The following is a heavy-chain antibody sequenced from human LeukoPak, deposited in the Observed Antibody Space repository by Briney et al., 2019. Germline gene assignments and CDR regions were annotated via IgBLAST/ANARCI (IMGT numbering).Heavy chain of an antibody. CDR2: ISGSGGST. CDR1: GFTFSSYA. J-gene: IGHJ5*02. V-gene: IGHV3-23*01. CDR3: ARLGIEPKGPNWFDP. Sequence: GGSLRLSCAASGFTFSSYAMSWVRQAPGKGLEWVSAISGSGGSTYYADSVKGRFTISRDNAKKSLYLHMNNLRAEDTAIYYCARLGIEPKGPNWFDPWGQGTLVTVSS. D-gene: IGHD6-13*01.